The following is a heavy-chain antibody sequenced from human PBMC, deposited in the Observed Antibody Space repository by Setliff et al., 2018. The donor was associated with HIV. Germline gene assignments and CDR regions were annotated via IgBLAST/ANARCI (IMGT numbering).Heavy chain of an antibody. CDR1: GASIKSHY. J-gene: IGHJ4*02. Sequence: SETLSLTCIVFGASIKSHYWSWVRQPPGKRLEWIGYIYSNGGTAYNPSLKSRVIISVDTSKNQFSLKLTSVTIADTAVYYCARFTSGWYGQYWGQGTLVTVSS. D-gene: IGHD6-19*01. CDR2: IYSNGGT. CDR3: ARFTSGWYGQY. V-gene: IGHV4-59*11.